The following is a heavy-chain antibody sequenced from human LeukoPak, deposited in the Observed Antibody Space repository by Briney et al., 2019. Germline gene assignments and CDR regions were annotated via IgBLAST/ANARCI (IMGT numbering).Heavy chain of an antibody. J-gene: IGHJ4*02. CDR2: IRSKANSYAT. D-gene: IGHD6-13*01. V-gene: IGHV3-73*01. CDR1: GFTFSGSA. Sequence: GGSLRLSCAASGFTFSGSAMHWVRQASGKGLEWVGRIRSKANSYATAYAASVKGRFTILRDNSRNAVYLDMSNVRADDTAIYYCVKSREASIWYSLGDYWGQGSLVTVSS. CDR3: VKSREASIWYSLGDY.